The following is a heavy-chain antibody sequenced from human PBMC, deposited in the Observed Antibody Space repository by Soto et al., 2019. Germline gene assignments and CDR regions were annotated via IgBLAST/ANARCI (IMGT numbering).Heavy chain of an antibody. D-gene: IGHD6-19*01. J-gene: IGHJ5*02. Sequence: QVQLVQSGAEVKKPGSSVKVSCKASGGSISSFAISWVRQAPGQGLDWMGGIIPIFDSANYAQKFQGRVTITADASTSKVYMELSSLRSEDTAVYYCARDDGSGWFFEAAWGQGTLVTVSS. CDR1: GGSISSFA. V-gene: IGHV1-69*12. CDR2: IIPIFDSA. CDR3: ARDDGSGWFFEAA.